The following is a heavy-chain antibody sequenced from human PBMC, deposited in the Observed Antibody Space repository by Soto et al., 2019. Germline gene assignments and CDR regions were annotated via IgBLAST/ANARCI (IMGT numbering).Heavy chain of an antibody. D-gene: IGHD3-22*01. V-gene: IGHV4-34*01. CDR2: INHSGST. CDR1: GGSFSGYY. J-gene: IGHJ4*02. CDR3: ARGGTMIVVAPFDY. Sequence: SETLSLTCAVYGGSFSGYYCSWVRHPPGKGREWIVEINHSGSTNYNPSLKSRVTISVDTSKNQFSLKLISVAAADTAVYYCARGGTMIVVAPFDYWGQGTLVTVSS.